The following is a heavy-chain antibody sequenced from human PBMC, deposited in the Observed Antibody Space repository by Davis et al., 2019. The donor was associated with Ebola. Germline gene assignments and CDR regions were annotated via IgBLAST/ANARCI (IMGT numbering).Heavy chain of an antibody. Sequence: GESLKISCAASGFTFSSYAMSWVRQAPGKGLEWVSAISGSGGSTYYADSVKGRFTISRDNSKNTLYLQMNSLRAEDTAVYYCAILLGVVPAAIRDYYYGMDVWGQGTTVTVSS. CDR2: ISGSGGST. V-gene: IGHV3-23*01. D-gene: IGHD2-2*02. CDR1: GFTFSSYA. CDR3: AILLGVVPAAIRDYYYGMDV. J-gene: IGHJ6*02.